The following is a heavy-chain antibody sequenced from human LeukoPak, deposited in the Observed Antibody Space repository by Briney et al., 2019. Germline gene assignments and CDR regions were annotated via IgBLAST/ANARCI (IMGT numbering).Heavy chain of an antibody. CDR2: IYYSGST. CDR1: GGSISISSYY. D-gene: IGHD3-9*01. Sequence: SETLSLTCTVSGGSISISSYYCGWIRQPPGKGLEWIGSIYYSGSTSYNPPLKSRVTISVDTSKNQFSLKLNSVTAADTAVYYCARPLTGYSYFDYWGQGTLVTVSS. J-gene: IGHJ4*02. CDR3: ARPLTGYSYFDY. V-gene: IGHV4-39*01.